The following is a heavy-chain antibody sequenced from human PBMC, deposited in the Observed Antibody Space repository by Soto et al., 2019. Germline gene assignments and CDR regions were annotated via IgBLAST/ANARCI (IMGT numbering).Heavy chain of an antibody. CDR2: TYYRSKWYT. CDR3: ATYDVGTFIQDY. D-gene: IGHD2-21*02. CDR1: GERVSSNSAA. J-gene: IGHJ4*02. V-gene: IGHV6-1*01. Sequence: SQTLSLTCAISGERVSSNSAAWNWFRQSPSRGPEWLGRTYYRSKWYTEYAVSVESRITINTDTSKNQFSLEVRSLTAADTAVYYCATYDVGTFIQDYWGQGTLVTVSS.